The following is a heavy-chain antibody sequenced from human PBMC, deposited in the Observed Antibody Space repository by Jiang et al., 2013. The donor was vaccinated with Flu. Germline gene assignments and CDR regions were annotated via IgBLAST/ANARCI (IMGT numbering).Heavy chain of an antibody. CDR1: GGSISSSSYY. CDR3: ARPGSQYYDFWSGQVGVNAFDI. J-gene: IGHJ3*02. Sequence: LLKPSETLSLTCTVSGGSISSSSYYWGWIRQPPGKGLEWIGSIYYSGSTYYNPSLKSRVTISVDTSKNQFSLKLSSVTAADTAVYYCARPGSQYYDFWSGQVGVNAFDIWGQGTMVTVSS. V-gene: IGHV4-39*01. D-gene: IGHD3-3*01. CDR2: IYYSGST.